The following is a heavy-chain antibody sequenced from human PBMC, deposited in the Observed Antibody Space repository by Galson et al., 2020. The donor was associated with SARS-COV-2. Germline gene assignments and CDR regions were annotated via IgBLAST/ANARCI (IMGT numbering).Heavy chain of an antibody. J-gene: IGHJ6*03. V-gene: IGHV4-31*01. CDR3: AGGGGYYANGFYYMDV. CDR1: GGSINSGDYY. CDR2: IHNSGSA. D-gene: IGHD2-8*01. Sequence: SETLSLTCTVSGGSINSGDYYWTWIRQHPGRGLEWIGNIHNSGSAHYNPSLKSLVSISVDASRNQFSLRLTFVTAADTAVYYCAGGGGYYANGFYYMDVWGRGTTVTVS.